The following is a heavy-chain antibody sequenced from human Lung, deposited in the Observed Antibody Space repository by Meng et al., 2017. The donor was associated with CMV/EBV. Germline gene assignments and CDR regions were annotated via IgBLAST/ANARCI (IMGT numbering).Heavy chain of an antibody. CDR2: MYHSGTT. Sequence: PGAGPGLVRPLGTLSLTCVVSGGSLSSIYWWTWVRQSPGKGLEWIGEMYHSGTTNYNPSLKSRVTISMGKSNNQLSLKLNSVTAADTAVYYCATQESRDGHNPYWGQGTLVTVSS. V-gene: IGHV4-4*02. J-gene: IGHJ4*02. CDR3: ATQESRDGHNPY. D-gene: IGHD5-24*01. CDR1: GGSLSSIYW.